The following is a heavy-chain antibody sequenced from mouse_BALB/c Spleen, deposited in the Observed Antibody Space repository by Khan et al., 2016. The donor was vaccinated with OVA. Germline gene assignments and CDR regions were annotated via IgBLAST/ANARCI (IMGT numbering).Heavy chain of an antibody. CDR2: ISYSGST. V-gene: IGHV3-2*02. CDR1: GYSITSDYA. D-gene: IGHD4-1*01. Sequence: VQLPQSGPGLVKPSQSLSLTCTVTGYSITSDYAWNWIRQFPGNKLEWMGYISYSGSTTYNPSLKSRISITRDTSKDQFFLQLKSVTSEDTATYYCASELGRYYALDYWGQGTSVTVSS. CDR3: ASELGRYYALDY. J-gene: IGHJ4*01.